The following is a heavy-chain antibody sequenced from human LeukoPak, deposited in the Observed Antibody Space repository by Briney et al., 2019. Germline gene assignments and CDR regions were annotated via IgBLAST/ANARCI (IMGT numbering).Heavy chain of an antibody. V-gene: IGHV3-9*03. CDR1: GFTFDDYA. Sequence: GGSLRLSCVASGFTFDDYAMHWVRQAPGKGLEWVSGLSWNSGSLAYADSVKGRFTISRDNAKNSLYLQMNSLRAEDMALYYCARGRDGYLTGAFDIWGQGTMVTVSS. D-gene: IGHD5-24*01. CDR3: ARGRDGYLTGAFDI. J-gene: IGHJ3*02. CDR2: LSWNSGSL.